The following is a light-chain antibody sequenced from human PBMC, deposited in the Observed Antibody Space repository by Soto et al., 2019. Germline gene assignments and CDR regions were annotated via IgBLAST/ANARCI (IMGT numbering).Light chain of an antibody. CDR2: GAS. V-gene: IGKV1-9*01. J-gene: IGKJ3*01. CDR1: QGIRSY. Sequence: DIQLTQSPSFLSASVGDRVTITCRAIQGIRSYLAWYRQRPGKAPELLIYGASTLRPGGASRFSGSGSATEFTLTISSLQPEDFATYFCQQLNTFPPFFTFGPGTKVDIK. CDR3: QQLNTFPPFFT.